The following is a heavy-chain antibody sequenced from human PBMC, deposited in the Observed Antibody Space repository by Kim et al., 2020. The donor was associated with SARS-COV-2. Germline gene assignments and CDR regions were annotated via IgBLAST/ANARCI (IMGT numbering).Heavy chain of an antibody. CDR3: GRHRPAVAGVYY. J-gene: IGHJ4*02. Sequence: SETLSLTCTVSGASMSGYYWSWIRQTPGKGLEWVGYIHYSGSTYYNPSLKSRVTISVDTSKNLFSLNLSSVSAAATAVYYCGRHRPAVAGVYYWGQGTLV. CDR2: IHYSGST. V-gene: IGHV4-59*08. D-gene: IGHD6-19*01. CDR1: GASMSGYY.